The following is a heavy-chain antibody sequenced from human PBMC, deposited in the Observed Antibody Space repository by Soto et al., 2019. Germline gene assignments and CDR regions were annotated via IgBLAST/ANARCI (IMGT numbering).Heavy chain of an antibody. J-gene: IGHJ6*02. D-gene: IGHD3-3*01. CDR1: GGSISGGGYY. CDR3: ASMRFTIFGVVNYYYGLDV. Sequence: FLMPSLSSSVAGGSISGGGYYRILNRQHPGKGLEWIGYIYYSGSTYYNPSLKSRVTISVDTSKNQFSLKLSSVTAADTAVYYCASMRFTIFGVVNYYYGLDVWGQGTTVTVSS. V-gene: IGHV4-31*03. CDR2: IYYSGST.